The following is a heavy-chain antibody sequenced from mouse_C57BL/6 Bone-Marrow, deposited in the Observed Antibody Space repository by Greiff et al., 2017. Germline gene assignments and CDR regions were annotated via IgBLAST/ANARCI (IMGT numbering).Heavy chain of an antibody. V-gene: IGHV5-4*01. CDR1: GFTFSSYA. CDR2: ISDGGSYT. Sequence: DVHLVESGGGLVKPGGSLKLSCAASGFTFSSYAMSWVRQTPEKRLEWVATISDGGSYTYYPDNVKGRFTISRDNAKNNLYLQMSHLKSEDTAMYYCARDYFYYFDDWGQGTTLTVSS. J-gene: IGHJ2*01. CDR3: ARDYFYYFDD. D-gene: IGHD1-1*01.